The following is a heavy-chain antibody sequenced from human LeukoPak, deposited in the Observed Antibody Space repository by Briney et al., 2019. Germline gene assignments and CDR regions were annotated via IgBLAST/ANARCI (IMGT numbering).Heavy chain of an antibody. Sequence: ASVKVSCKASGYTFTSYDINWVRQATGQGLEWMGRMNPNSGNTGYAQKFQGRVTMTRNTSISTAYMELSSLRSEDTAVYYCARGFSSGWYSRHTEYFDYWGQGTLVTVSS. V-gene: IGHV1-8*01. D-gene: IGHD6-19*01. J-gene: IGHJ4*02. CDR3: ARGFSSGWYSRHTEYFDY. CDR1: GYTFTSYD. CDR2: MNPNSGNT.